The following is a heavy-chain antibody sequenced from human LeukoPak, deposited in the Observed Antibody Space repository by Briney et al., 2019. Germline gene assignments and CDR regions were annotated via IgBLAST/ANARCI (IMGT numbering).Heavy chain of an antibody. J-gene: IGHJ4*02. Sequence: GGSLRLSYAASGFTFSKYWMLWVRQAPGKGLESVSRINTDGTVTTYADSVKGRFTVSRDNADNTMFLQMNSVRDEDTAVYYCATQQWLAPPPDSWGQGTPVTVSS. CDR2: INTDGTVT. D-gene: IGHD6-19*01. CDR3: ATQQWLAPPPDS. CDR1: GFTFSKYW. V-gene: IGHV3-74*01.